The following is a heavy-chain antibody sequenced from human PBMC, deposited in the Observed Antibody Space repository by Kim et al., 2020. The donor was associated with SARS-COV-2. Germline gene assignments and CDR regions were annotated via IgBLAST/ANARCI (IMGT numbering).Heavy chain of an antibody. Sequence: ASVKVSCKASGYTFTSYDINWVRQATGQGLEWMGWRNPNRGNTGYAQKFQGRVTMTRNTSISTAYMELSSLRSEDTAVYYCARGARYSGYDYAYWGQGTLVTVSS. D-gene: IGHD5-12*01. J-gene: IGHJ4*02. CDR2: RNPNRGNT. CDR3: ARGARYSGYDYAY. V-gene: IGHV1-8*01. CDR1: GYTFTSYD.